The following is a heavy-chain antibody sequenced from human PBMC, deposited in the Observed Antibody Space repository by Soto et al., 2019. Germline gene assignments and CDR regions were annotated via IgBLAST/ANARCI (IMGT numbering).Heavy chain of an antibody. V-gene: IGHV1-3*01. CDR2: INAGNGNT. D-gene: IGHD3-9*01. CDR1: GYTFTSYA. CDR3: ARELGYFDWYGEGEMDV. J-gene: IGHJ6*04. Sequence: QVQLVQSGAEVKKPGASVKVSCKASGYTFTSYAMHWVRQAPGHRLEWMGWINAGNGNTKYSQKFQGRVTITRDTSASTAYMELSSLRSEDTAVYYCARELGYFDWYGEGEMDVWGKGTTVTVSS.